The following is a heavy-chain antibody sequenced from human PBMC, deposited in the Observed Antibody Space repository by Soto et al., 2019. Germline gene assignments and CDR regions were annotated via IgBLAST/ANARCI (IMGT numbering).Heavy chain of an antibody. Sequence: RPGKGLECIGEIYHSGSTNYNPSLKSRVTISVDKSKNQFSLKLSSVTAADTAVYYCARSLFFFQAEDGIRDL. D-gene: IGHD2-21*01. CDR2: IYHSGST. J-gene: IGHJ2*01. CDR3: ARSLFFFQAEDGIRDL. V-gene: IGHV4-4*02.